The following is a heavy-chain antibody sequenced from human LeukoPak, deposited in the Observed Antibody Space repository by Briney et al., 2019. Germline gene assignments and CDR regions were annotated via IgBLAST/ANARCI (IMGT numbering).Heavy chain of an antibody. Sequence: QVQLQESGPGLVKPSQTLSLTCTVSGGSISSGNYYWTWIRQPAGKGLEWLGRIYTSGSTNYNPSLESRVTISLDTSKNQFSLNLSSVTAADTAVYYCARASGDYLWRTFEIWGQGTMVTVSS. CDR3: ARASGDYLWRTFEI. CDR1: GGSISSGNYY. J-gene: IGHJ3*02. CDR2: IYTSGST. D-gene: IGHD4-17*01. V-gene: IGHV4-61*02.